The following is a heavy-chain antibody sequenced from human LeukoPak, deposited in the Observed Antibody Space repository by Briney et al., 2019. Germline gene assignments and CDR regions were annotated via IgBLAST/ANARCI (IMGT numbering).Heavy chain of an antibody. D-gene: IGHD6-19*01. CDR1: GGSISSSSYY. Sequence: SETLSLTCTVSGGSISSSSYYWGWIRQPPGKGLEWIGEINHSGSTNYNPSLKSRVTISVDTSKNQFSLKMRSVTAADTAVYYWARLGSGRWFDPWGQGTLVTVSS. J-gene: IGHJ5*02. CDR2: INHSGST. CDR3: ARLGSGRWFDP. V-gene: IGHV4-39*07.